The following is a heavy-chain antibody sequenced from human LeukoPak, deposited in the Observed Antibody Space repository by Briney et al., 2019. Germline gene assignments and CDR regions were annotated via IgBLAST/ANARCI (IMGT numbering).Heavy chain of an antibody. CDR3: ARVPVNIWENWFDF. J-gene: IGHJ5*01. CDR2: IYYSGTT. D-gene: IGHD1-26*01. V-gene: IGHV4-39*07. Sequence: PSETLSLTCTVSGGSISSSSYYWGWIRQPPGKGLEWIGNIYYSGTTYYNPSLKSRVTISVDTSKNQFSLKLSSVTAADTAVYYCARVPVNIWENWFDFWGQGTLVTVPS. CDR1: GGSISSSSYY.